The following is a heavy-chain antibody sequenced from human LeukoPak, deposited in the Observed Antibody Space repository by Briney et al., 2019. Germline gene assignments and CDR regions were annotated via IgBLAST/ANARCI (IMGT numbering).Heavy chain of an antibody. CDR1: GYSFTSYG. CDR2: ISTYYGDT. CDR3: ARAYTYYYCSGSEEGNHYYYMDV. V-gene: IGHV1-18*01. Sequence: ASVKVSCKASGYSFTSYGISWVRQAPGQGLEWMGWISTYYGDTNYAQKFQGRVTVTTDTSTHTTYMELRGLRFDDTAVYFCARAYTYYYCSGSEEGNHYYYMDVWGKGTTVTISS. J-gene: IGHJ6*03. D-gene: IGHD3-10*01.